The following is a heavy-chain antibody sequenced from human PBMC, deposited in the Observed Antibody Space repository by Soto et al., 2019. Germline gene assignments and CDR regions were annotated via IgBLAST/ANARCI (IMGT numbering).Heavy chain of an antibody. CDR3: AREKFTMILGFYYFDF. CDR1: GFTVSSNY. J-gene: IGHJ4*02. V-gene: IGHV3-66*01. CDR2: IYSGGST. Sequence: HPGGSLRLSCAASGFTVSSNYMSWVRQAPGKGLEWVSVIYSGGSTYYADSVKGRFTISRDNSKNTLYLQMNSLRAEDTAVYYCAREKFTMILGFYYFDFWGQGTLVTVSS. D-gene: IGHD3-22*01.